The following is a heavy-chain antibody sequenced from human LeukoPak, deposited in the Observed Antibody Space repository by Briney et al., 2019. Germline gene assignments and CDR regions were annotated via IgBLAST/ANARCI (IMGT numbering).Heavy chain of an antibody. CDR1: GFTFSNYW. CDR2: INRDGSST. Sequence: PGGSLRLSCAASGFTFSNYWMHWVRQAPGKGLVWVSRINRDGSSTDYLDSVKGRFTISRDNARNTLYLQMNSLRAEDTAVYYCARVPYVFDLWGQGTMVPVSS. V-gene: IGHV3-74*01. CDR3: ARVPYVFDL. J-gene: IGHJ3*01.